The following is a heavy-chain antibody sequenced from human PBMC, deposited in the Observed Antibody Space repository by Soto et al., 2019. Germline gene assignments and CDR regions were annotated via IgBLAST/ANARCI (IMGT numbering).Heavy chain of an antibody. CDR1: GGSISRGGYY. CDR3: ASYVSGYCSSTSCYNMFDY. Sequence: PSETLSLTCTVSGGSISRGGYYWRWIRQHPGKGLEWIGYIYYSGSTYYNPSLKSRVTISVDTSKNQFSLKLSSVTAADTAVYYCASYVSGYCSSTSCYNMFDYWGQGTLVTVSS. D-gene: IGHD2-2*02. J-gene: IGHJ4*02. V-gene: IGHV4-31*03. CDR2: IYYSGST.